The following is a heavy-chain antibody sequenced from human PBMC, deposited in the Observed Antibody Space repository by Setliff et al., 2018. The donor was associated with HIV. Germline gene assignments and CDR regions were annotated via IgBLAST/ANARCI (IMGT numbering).Heavy chain of an antibody. V-gene: IGHV4-4*07. CDR1: DGSISSYY. J-gene: IGHJ4*02. D-gene: IGHD3-22*01. CDR2: IYTSGST. CDR3: ARESPYYYDSSGYYVDY. Sequence: SETLSLTCTVSDGSISSYYWSWIRQPAGKGLEWIGRIYTSGSTNYNPSLKSRVTMSVDTSKNQFSLKLSSVTAADTAVYYCARESPYYYDSSGYYVDYWGQGTLVTVSS.